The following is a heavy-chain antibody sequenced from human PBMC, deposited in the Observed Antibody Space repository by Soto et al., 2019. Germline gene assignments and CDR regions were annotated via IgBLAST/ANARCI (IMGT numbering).Heavy chain of an antibody. CDR1: GFTVSSNY. D-gene: IGHD3-3*01. J-gene: IGHJ6*02. CDR2: IYSGGST. Sequence: GGSLRLSCAASGFTVSSNYMSWVRQAPGKGLEWVSVIYSGGSTYYADSVKGRFTISRDNSKNTLYLQMNSLRAEDTAVYYCARVLRGGYDYYYGRDVWGQGTRVTVSS. CDR3: ARVLRGGYDYYYGRDV. V-gene: IGHV3-53*01.